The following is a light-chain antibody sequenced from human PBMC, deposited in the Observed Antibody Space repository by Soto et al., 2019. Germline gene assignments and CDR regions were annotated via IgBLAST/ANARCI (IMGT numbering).Light chain of an antibody. J-gene: IGKJ1*01. CDR2: FGS. Sequence: DVVMTQSPPSVSVTPGEPASISCRSSESLLDTTGYNFLDWYVQKPGQSPQLLIYFGSTRASGVPDRFSGSGSRTDFTLNISRVEAEDVGIYYCMQSQQSRWTFGQGTKVEIK. CDR1: ESLLDTTGYNF. CDR3: MQSQQSRWT. V-gene: IGKV2-28*01.